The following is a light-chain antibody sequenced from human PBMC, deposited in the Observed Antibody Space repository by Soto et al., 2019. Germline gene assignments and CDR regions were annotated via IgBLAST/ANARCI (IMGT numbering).Light chain of an antibody. V-gene: IGLV2-14*01. Sequence: QAASVSGSPGQSITISCTGTSSDIGGYNYVSWYQQYPDKAPKLMIYEVSNRPSGISYRFSGSKSGNTASLTISGLQAKDEADYYCSYTTTNTRVFGGGTKLTVL. J-gene: IGLJ3*02. CDR3: SYTTTNTRV. CDR2: EVS. CDR1: SSDIGGYNY.